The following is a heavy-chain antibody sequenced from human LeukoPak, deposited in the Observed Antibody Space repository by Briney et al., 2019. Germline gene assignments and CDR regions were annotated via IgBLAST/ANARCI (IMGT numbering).Heavy chain of an antibody. D-gene: IGHD4-11*01. CDR3: ARGGRALGRYSNYLYNWFDP. V-gene: IGHV4-34*01. J-gene: IGHJ5*02. Sequence: SETLSLTCAVYGGSLRGYYWSWIRQPPGKGLEWIGEINHSGSTNYNPSLKSRVTISVDTSKNQFSLKLSSVTAADTAVYYCARGGRALGRYSNYLYNWFDPWGQGTLVTVSS. CDR2: INHSGST. CDR1: GGSLRGYY.